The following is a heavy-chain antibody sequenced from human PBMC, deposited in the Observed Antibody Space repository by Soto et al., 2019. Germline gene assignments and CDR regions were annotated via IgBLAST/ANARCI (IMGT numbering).Heavy chain of an antibody. CDR3: ERGGWSGELFHSGHYYYYGMDV. CDR1: GYTFTSHG. Sequence: GASVKVSCKASGYTFTSHGFSWVRQAPGQGLEWMGWISTYNGKADYAQKFQGRVTMTADTRTNTGYMELRSLRSDDTAVYYCERGGWSGELFHSGHYYYYGMDVWGQGTTVTVSS. CDR2: ISTYNGKA. V-gene: IGHV1-18*01. J-gene: IGHJ6*02. D-gene: IGHD3-10*01.